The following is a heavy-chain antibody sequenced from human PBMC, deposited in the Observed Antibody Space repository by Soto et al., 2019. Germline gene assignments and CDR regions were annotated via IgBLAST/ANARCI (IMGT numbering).Heavy chain of an antibody. J-gene: IGHJ4*02. V-gene: IGHV6-1*01. D-gene: IGHD3-3*01. Sequence: SQTLSLNCALSGDSVSSNSAAWNWVRLSPSRGLEWLGRTIYKSKWYNDYALSVKSRITINPDTSKNRFSLQLNSVTPEDTAVYYCARAGVTFFGLVPHFDYWGQGTLVTVSS. CDR2: TIYKSKWYN. CDR3: ARAGVTFFGLVPHFDY. CDR1: GDSVSSNSAA.